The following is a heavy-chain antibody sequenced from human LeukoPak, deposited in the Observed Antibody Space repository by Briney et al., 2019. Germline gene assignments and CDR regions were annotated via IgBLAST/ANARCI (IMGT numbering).Heavy chain of an antibody. D-gene: IGHD6-13*01. CDR2: MNPNSGNT. J-gene: IGHJ4*02. Sequence: ASVKVSCKASGYTFPSYDINWVRQATGQGLEWMGWMNPNSGNTGYAQKFQGRITMTRNTSITTAYMELSSLISEDTAVYYCARGGGSSFPGDYWGQGTLVTVSS. CDR3: ARGGGSSFPGDY. V-gene: IGHV1-8*01. CDR1: GYTFPSYD.